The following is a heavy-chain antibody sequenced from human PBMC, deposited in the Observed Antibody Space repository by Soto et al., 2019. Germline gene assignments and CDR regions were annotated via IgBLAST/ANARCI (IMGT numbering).Heavy chain of an antibody. CDR1: GYSFTSYW. J-gene: IGHJ6*02. CDR2: IDPSDSYT. Sequence: GESLKISCKGSGYSFTSYWISWVRQMPGKGLEWMGRIDPSDSYTNYSPSFQGHVTISADKSISTAYLQWSSLKASDTAMYYCARFIVVVPAAIRGGYYYYYGMDVWGQGTRVTVSS. V-gene: IGHV5-10-1*01. D-gene: IGHD2-2*02. CDR3: ARFIVVVPAAIRGGYYYYYGMDV.